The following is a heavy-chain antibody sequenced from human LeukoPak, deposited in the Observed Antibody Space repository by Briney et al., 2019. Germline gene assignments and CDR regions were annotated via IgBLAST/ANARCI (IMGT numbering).Heavy chain of an antibody. Sequence: GGSLRLSCVASGFTFSSYSLAWVRQTPGKGLAWVSIIAGNNSPTFYADSVEGRFTISRDNSKNMGYLQMNSLRVEDSGVYFCARGATRATRHFDVWGRGTLVTVSS. D-gene: IGHD2-2*01. V-gene: IGHV3-23*01. J-gene: IGHJ2*01. CDR3: ARGATRATRHFDV. CDR1: GFTFSSYS. CDR2: IAGNNSPT.